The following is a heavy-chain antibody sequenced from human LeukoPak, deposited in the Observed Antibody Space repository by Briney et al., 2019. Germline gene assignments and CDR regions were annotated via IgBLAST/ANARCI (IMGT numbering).Heavy chain of an antibody. V-gene: IGHV4-34*01. CDR2: INHSGST. Sequence: SETLSLTCVVYGGSFSGYYWSWILRRPGGELVGIGEINHSGSTNYNPFLKSRVTISVDTSKKQFSLKLSSVTAADTAVYYCARGLVPSNEDAFDIWGQGKMVTVSS. CDR3: ARGLVPSNEDAFDI. J-gene: IGHJ3*02. CDR1: GGSFSGYY. D-gene: IGHD2-8*01.